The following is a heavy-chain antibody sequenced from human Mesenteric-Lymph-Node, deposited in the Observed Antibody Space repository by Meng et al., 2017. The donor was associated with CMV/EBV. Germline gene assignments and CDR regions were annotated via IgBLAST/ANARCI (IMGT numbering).Heavy chain of an antibody. D-gene: IGHD5-12*01. CDR1: GFSLSDHF. V-gene: IGHV3-72*01. Sequence: GGSLRLSCAASGFSLSDHFMDWVRQAPGKGLEWVGRTRNKANSHITEYAASVKGRFTISRDDSKNSLYLQMNSLKTEDTAVYYCTGENWLGYDSYLDYWGQGTLVTVSS. CDR3: TGENWLGYDSYLDY. J-gene: IGHJ4*02. CDR2: TRNKANSHIT.